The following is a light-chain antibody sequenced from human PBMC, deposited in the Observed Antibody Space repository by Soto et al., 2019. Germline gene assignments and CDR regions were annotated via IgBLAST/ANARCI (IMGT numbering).Light chain of an antibody. V-gene: IGKV4-1*01. CDR2: CAS. J-gene: IGKJ1*01. CDR3: HQYYSTPRT. CDR1: QTVLDSSNNKDY. Sequence: DIVMTQSPDSLAVSLGERATINCKSSQTVLDSSNNKDYLTWYQQKPGQPPNLLIYCASTRGVGVPDRFSGSWSGTDVTLTNSRLQAEDVAVYYCHQYYSTPRTFGHGTKVESK.